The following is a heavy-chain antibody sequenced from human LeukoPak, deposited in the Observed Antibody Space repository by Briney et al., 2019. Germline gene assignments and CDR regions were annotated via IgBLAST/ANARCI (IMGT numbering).Heavy chain of an antibody. J-gene: IGHJ5*02. CDR3: ARAYGS. CDR1: GFTFSNNW. V-gene: IGHV3-74*01. Sequence: SGGSLRLSCAASGFTFSNNWMYWIRQAPGKGLVWVSRINRDGSGTSYADSVKGRFTISRDNAKNTLYLQMNSLRVEDTAVYYCARAYGSWGQGTRVTVSS. D-gene: IGHD3-16*01. CDR2: INRDGSGT.